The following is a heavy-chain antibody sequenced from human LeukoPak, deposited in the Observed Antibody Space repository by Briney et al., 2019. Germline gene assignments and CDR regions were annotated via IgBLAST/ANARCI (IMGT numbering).Heavy chain of an antibody. J-gene: IGHJ4*02. CDR1: GFTFSSYS. CDR2: ISSSSSYI. CDR3: AGGWLRHFDY. Sequence: GGSLRLSCAASGFTFSSYSMNWVSQAPGKGLEWVSSISSSSSYIYYADSVKGRFTISRDNAKNSLYLQINTLRAEDTAVYYCAGGWLRHFDYWGQGTLVTVSS. V-gene: IGHV3-21*01. D-gene: IGHD5-12*01.